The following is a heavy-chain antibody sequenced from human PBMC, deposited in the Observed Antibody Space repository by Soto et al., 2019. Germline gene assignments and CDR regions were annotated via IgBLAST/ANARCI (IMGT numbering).Heavy chain of an antibody. V-gene: IGHV5-51*01. D-gene: IGHD3-16*01. CDR2: IYPGDSDI. CDR3: ARQELGVGPVH. J-gene: IGHJ4*02. Sequence: GELLKIRYKGSGYRCITYCIGWVRQMPGKGLEWMGIIYPGDSDIRYSPSFQGQVTISADKSITTAYLQWSSLKASDTAMYYCARQELGVGPVHWGQGTVVTVSS. CDR1: GYRCITYC.